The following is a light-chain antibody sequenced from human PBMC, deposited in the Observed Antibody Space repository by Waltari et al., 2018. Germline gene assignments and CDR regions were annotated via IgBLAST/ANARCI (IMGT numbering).Light chain of an antibody. CDR3: AAWDDSLNGWV. CDR1: SSNIGDNP. Sequence: QSVLTQPPSVSEAPRQRVTISCSGSSSNIGDNPVNWYQQLPGKAPKLLIYYDDLLPPGVSDRFSGSKSGTSASLAISGLQSEDEADYYCAAWDDSLNGWVFGGGTKLTVL. V-gene: IGLV1-36*01. CDR2: YDD. J-gene: IGLJ3*02.